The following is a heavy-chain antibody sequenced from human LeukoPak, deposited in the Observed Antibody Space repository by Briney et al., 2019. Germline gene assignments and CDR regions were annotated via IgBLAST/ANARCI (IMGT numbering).Heavy chain of an antibody. Sequence: GGSLRLSCAASGFTFSSYAMSWVRQAPGKGLEWVSAISGSGGSTYYADSVKGRFTISRDNSKNTLYLPLNSLRAEDTAVYYCAKDGYSYGDSTGYFDYWGQGTLVTVAS. CDR3: AKDGYSYGDSTGYFDY. CDR1: GFTFSSYA. CDR2: ISGSGGST. V-gene: IGHV3-23*01. J-gene: IGHJ4*02. D-gene: IGHD5-18*01.